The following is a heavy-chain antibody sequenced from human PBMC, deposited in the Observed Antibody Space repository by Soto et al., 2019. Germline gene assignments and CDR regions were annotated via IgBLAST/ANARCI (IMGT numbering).Heavy chain of an antibody. J-gene: IGHJ4*02. D-gene: IGHD1-26*01. CDR1: GGTFSSYS. V-gene: IGHV1-69*01. CDR2: IIPIFGTA. Sequence: QVQLVQSGAEVKKPGSSLKVSCKASGGTFSSYSINCVRQAPGQGIEWMGEIIPIFGTANYAQKFQGRVTITADESTSTAYMELSSLRSEDTAVYYCARDGGRHSGGIDYWGQGTLVTVSS. CDR3: ARDGGRHSGGIDY.